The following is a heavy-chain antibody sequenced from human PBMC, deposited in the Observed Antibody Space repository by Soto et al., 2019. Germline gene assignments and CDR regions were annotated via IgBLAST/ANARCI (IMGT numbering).Heavy chain of an antibody. V-gene: IGHV1-69*13. CDR1: GGTFSSYA. CDR3: ARGGYCTNGVCSIHDY. J-gene: IGHJ4*02. Sequence: SVKVSCKASGGTFSSYAISWVRQAPGQGLEWMGGIIPIFGTANYAQKFQGRVTITADESTSTAYMELSSLRSEDTAMYYCARGGYCTNGVCSIHDYWGQGTLVTVSS. D-gene: IGHD2-8*01. CDR2: IIPIFGTA.